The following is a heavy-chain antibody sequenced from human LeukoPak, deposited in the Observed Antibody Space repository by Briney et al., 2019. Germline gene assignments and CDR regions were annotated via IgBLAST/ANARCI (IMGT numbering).Heavy chain of an antibody. CDR2: IKSDGSEK. V-gene: IGHV3-7*01. J-gene: IGHJ4*02. Sequence: GGSLRLSCAASGFTFTNNWMSWVRQAPGKGLEWVANIKSDGSEKYYVDSVEGRFTISRDNARNTLSLQMDSLRGEDTAVYYCVRALGSPTADHWGQGTLVTVS. CDR3: VRALGSPTADH. D-gene: IGHD3-16*01. CDR1: GFTFTNNW.